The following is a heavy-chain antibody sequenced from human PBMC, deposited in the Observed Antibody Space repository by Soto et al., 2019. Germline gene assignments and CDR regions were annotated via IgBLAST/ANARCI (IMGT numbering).Heavy chain of an antibody. J-gene: IGHJ3*02. Sequence: SETLSLTCTVSGGSISTHYWRWIRQPPGKGLEWFGYVTYSGGPTYNPSLKSRVTISVDTSKKFSLNLTSVTAADTAVYYCARDAGYQLTGAFDIWGQGTMVTVSS. D-gene: IGHD2-2*01. V-gene: IGHV4-59*11. CDR2: VTYSGGP. CDR1: GGSISTHY. CDR3: ARDAGYQLTGAFDI.